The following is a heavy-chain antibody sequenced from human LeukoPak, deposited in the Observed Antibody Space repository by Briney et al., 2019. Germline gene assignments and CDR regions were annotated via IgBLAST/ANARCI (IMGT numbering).Heavy chain of an antibody. D-gene: IGHD3-9*01. CDR2: IIPIFGTA. V-gene: IGHV1-69*05. J-gene: IGHJ6*03. Sequence: ASVKVSCKASGGTFSSYAISWVRQAPGQGLEWMGGIIPIFGTANYAQKFQGRVTITTDESTSTAYMELSSLRSEDTAVYYCAAGGYDTLLYYYYYMDVWGEGTTVTVSS. CDR1: GGTFSSYA. CDR3: AAGGYDTLLYYYYYMDV.